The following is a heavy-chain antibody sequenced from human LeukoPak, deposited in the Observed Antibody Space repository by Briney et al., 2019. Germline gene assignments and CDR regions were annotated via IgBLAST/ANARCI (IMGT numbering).Heavy chain of an antibody. CDR3: AIDCSSTSCYITWFDP. D-gene: IGHD2-2*02. V-gene: IGHV1-69*04. J-gene: IGHJ5*02. CDR2: IIPIFGIA. Sequence: SVKVSCKASGGTFSSYAISWLRQAPGQALEWMGRIIPIFGIATYAQKFQGRVTITADKSTSTAYMELCSLRSEDTAVYYCAIDCSSTSCYITWFDPWGQGTLVTVSS. CDR1: GGTFSSYA.